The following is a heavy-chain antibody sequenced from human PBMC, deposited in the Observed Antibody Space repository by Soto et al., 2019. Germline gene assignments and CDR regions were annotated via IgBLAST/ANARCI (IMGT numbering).Heavy chain of an antibody. J-gene: IGHJ4*02. CDR2: ISGSDGST. CDR3: ARRSSSWYFDY. D-gene: IGHD6-13*01. V-gene: IGHV3-23*01. Sequence: EVQLLESGGGLVQPVGSLRLSCAASGFTFSSYAMNWVRQAPGKGLEWVSVISGSDGSTYYADSVKGRFTISRDNSKNTLNLQMNSLRAEDTDVYYCARRSSSWYFDYWGQGTLVTVSS. CDR1: GFTFSSYA.